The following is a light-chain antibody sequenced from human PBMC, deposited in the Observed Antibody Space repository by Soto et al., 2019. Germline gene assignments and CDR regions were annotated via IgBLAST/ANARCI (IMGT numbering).Light chain of an antibody. CDR1: QGISSW. CDR3: QQADSFPHT. CDR2: AAS. V-gene: IGKV1-12*01. Sequence: DIQMTQSPSSVSASVGDRVTITCRASQGISSWLAWYKHKPGKAPNLLIYAASSLQSGVPSRFSGSGSGTDFTLTISSLQPEDFATYYCQQADSFPHTFGQGTKLEIK. J-gene: IGKJ2*01.